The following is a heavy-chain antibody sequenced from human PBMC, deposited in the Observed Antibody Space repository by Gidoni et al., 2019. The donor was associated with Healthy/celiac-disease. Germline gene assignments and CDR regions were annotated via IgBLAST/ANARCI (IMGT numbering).Heavy chain of an antibody. V-gene: IGHV4-30-4*01. CDR3: ARDRLGFGELLSSYYYYGMDV. CDR1: GGSISSGDYY. CDR2: IYYSGST. D-gene: IGHD3-10*01. Sequence: QVQLQESGPGLVKPSQTLSLTCTVSGGSISSGDYYWRWIRQPPGKGLEWIGYIYYSGSTYYNPSLKSRVTISVDTSKNQFSLKLSSVTAADTAVYYCARDRLGFGELLSSYYYYGMDVWGQGTTVTVSS. J-gene: IGHJ6*02.